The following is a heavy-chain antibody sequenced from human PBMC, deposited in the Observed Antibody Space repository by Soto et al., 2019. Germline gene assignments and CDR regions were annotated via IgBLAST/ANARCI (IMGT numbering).Heavy chain of an antibody. V-gene: IGHV3-7*03. D-gene: IGHD3-10*01. CDR2: IKQDGSDK. CDR1: GFTFSSYW. J-gene: IGHJ4*02. CDR3: ARQTRAPES. Sequence: EVQLVESGGGLVQPGGSLRLSCAASGFTFSSYWMTRVRQAPGKGLECVANIKQDGSDKYYVDSVKGRFTISRDNAKNSLYLQMNSLRVEDTAVYYCARQTRAPESWGQGTLVTVSS.